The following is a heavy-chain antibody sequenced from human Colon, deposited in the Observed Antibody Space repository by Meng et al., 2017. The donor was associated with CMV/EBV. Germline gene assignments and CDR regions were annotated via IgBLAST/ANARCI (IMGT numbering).Heavy chain of an antibody. J-gene: IGHJ6*02. Sequence: ASVKVSCKASGYTFSGCYLHWVRQAPGQGLEWMGWINPNNGGTIYAQKFQGRVTMTRDTSISTASMELRGLRFDDTAVYYWARTRKWLPDDGLDVWGQGTTVTVSS. CDR1: GYTFSGCY. V-gene: IGHV1-2*02. CDR2: INPNNGGT. D-gene: IGHD5-12*01. CDR3: ARTRKWLPDDGLDV.